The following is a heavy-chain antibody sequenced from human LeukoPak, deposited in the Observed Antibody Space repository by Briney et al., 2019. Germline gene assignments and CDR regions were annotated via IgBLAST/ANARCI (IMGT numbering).Heavy chain of an antibody. V-gene: IGHV3-49*04. CDR2: IRSKAYGGTT. J-gene: IGHJ4*02. CDR3: TRDLWTYYYDSSGYYYPNYFDY. Sequence: GGSLRLSCTASGFTFGDYAMSWVRQAPGKGLEWVGFIRSKAYGGTTEYAASVKGRFTISRDDSKSIAYLQMNSLKTEDTAVYYCTRDLWTYYYDSSGYYYPNYFDYWGQGTLVTVSS. D-gene: IGHD3-22*01. CDR1: GFTFGDYA.